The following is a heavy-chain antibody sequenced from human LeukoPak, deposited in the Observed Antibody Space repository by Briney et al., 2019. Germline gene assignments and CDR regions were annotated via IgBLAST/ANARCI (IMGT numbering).Heavy chain of an antibody. V-gene: IGHV3-30*04. J-gene: IGHJ3*02. CDR1: GFTFSSYA. Sequence: PGGSLRLSCAASGFTFSSYAMHWVRQAPGKGLEWVAVISYDGSNKYYADSVKGRFTISRDNSKNTLYLQMNSLRAEDTAVYYCARESGTFIDAFDIWGHGTMVTVSS. CDR3: ARESGTFIDAFDI. CDR2: ISYDGSNK.